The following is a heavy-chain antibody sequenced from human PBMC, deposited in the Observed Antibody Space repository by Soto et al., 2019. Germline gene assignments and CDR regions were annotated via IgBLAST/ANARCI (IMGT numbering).Heavy chain of an antibody. CDR1: GGTFSSYA. CDR2: IIPIFGTA. D-gene: IGHD3-10*01. Sequence: SVKVSCKASGGTFSSYAISWVRQAPGQGLEWMGGIIPIFGTANYAQKFQGRVTITADESTSTAYMELSSLRSEDTAVYYCARDRITMVRGVIIPTLTDYWGQGTLVTVSS. V-gene: IGHV1-69*13. CDR3: ARDRITMVRGVIIPTLTDY. J-gene: IGHJ4*02.